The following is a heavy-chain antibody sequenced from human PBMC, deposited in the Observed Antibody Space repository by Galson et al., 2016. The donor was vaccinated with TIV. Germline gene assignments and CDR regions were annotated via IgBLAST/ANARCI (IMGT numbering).Heavy chain of an antibody. CDR2: INPIFGTA. V-gene: IGHV1-69*13. D-gene: IGHD5-18*01. Sequence: SVKVSCKASGGTFSTYVFSWLRQAPGQGLEWMEVINPIFGTANYTQKFQGRVTITADESTSTAYMELSSLRSEDTAVYYCAKDRNTAFDTHYSYYGLDVWGQGTTVIVSS. J-gene: IGHJ6*02. CDR3: AKDRNTAFDTHYSYYGLDV. CDR1: GGTFSTYV.